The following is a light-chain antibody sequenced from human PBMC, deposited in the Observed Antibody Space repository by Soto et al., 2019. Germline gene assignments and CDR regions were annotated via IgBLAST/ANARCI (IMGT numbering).Light chain of an antibody. V-gene: IGKV3-20*01. CDR1: QSVGSDY. CDR2: GAS. CDR3: QQYGSSHT. Sequence: DIVLTQSPCTLSLSPGERATLSCRASQSVGSDYLAWYQQKRGKAPRLLMYGASTRATGIPDRLSGSGAGAYFNLTIRRLEPADFGVYYCQQYGSSHTFGQGTRLEIK. J-gene: IGKJ5*01.